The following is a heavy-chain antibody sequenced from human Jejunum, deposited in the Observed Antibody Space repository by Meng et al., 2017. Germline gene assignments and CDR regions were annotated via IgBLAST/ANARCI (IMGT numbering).Heavy chain of an antibody. CDR1: GFTLTPYC. J-gene: IGHJ4*02. CDR3: TRYTFGYHDY. V-gene: IGHV3-74*01. D-gene: IGHD6-25*01. CDR2: VNPYGTIT. Sequence: EVPGVESVGVSFQPWGSLRLSCAVSGFTLTPYCMHWVRQAPGKVLMWVSRVNPYGTITSYADSVKGRFTISRDTANNTLYLQMDSLVADDTAVYYCTRYTFGYHDYWGQRTLVTVSS.